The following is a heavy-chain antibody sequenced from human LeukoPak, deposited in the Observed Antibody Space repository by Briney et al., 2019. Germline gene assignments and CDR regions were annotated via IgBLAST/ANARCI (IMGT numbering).Heavy chain of an antibody. CDR3: ARGSDPNSYYYYMDV. Sequence: KPSETLSLTCAVSDYSISSGYYWGWIRQPPGKGLEWIGSIYHSGSTYYNPSLKSRVTISVDTSKNQFSLKLSSVTAADTAVYYCARGSDPNSYYYYMDVWGKGTTVTVSS. D-gene: IGHD1-1*01. J-gene: IGHJ6*03. V-gene: IGHV4-38-2*01. CDR2: IYHSGST. CDR1: DYSISSGYY.